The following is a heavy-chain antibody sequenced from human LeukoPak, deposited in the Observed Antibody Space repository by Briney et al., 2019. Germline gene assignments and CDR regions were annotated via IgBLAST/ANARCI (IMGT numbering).Heavy chain of an antibody. Sequence: SETLSLTCTVSGGSISSGGYYWSWIRQPPGKGLEWIGYIYHSGSTYYNPSLKSRVTISVDRSKNQFSLKLSSVTAADTAVYYCARARRKPAANYYYGMDVWGQGTTVTVSS. V-gene: IGHV4-30-2*01. D-gene: IGHD2-2*01. CDR2: IYHSGST. J-gene: IGHJ6*02. CDR3: ARARRKPAANYYYGMDV. CDR1: GGSISSGGYY.